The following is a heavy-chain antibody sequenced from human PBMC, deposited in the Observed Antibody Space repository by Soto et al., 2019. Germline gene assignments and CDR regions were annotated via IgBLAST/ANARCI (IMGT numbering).Heavy chain of an antibody. D-gene: IGHD2-15*01. CDR3: ARGRDSAFDI. J-gene: IGHJ3*02. V-gene: IGHV6-1*01. CDR1: GDSIYTASVA. Sequence: QVQLQQSGPGLVKPSQTLSLTCAISGDSIYTASVAWNWIRQSPSRGLEWLGRTYYRSKWISDYAVSVKSRILINPDTTKNQFSLQLNSVTPEDTAVYYCARGRDSAFDIWGQGTMVTVSS. CDR2: TYYRSKWIS.